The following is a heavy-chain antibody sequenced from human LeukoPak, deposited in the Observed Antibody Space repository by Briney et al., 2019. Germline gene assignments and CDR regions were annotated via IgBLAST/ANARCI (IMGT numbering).Heavy chain of an antibody. V-gene: IGHV3-11*03. Sequence: GGSLRLSCAASGFTFSDYYMSWIRQAPGKGLECVSYISTSSSYTDYADSVKGRFTISRDNTKNSLYLQMNSLRAEDTAVYSCAKFSPMTASHYFDFWGQGTLVTVSS. CDR2: ISTSSSYT. J-gene: IGHJ4*02. D-gene: IGHD2-21*02. CDR1: GFTFSDYY. CDR3: AKFSPMTASHYFDF.